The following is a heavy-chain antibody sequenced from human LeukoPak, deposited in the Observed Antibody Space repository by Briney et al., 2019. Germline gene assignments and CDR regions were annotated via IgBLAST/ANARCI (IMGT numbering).Heavy chain of an antibody. CDR3: SKDRGYSYGSFFDY. Sequence: GGSLRLSCAASGFTFSSYAMSWVRQAPGKGLEWVSAISGSGGSTYYADSVKGRFTISRDNSKNTLYLQMNSLRAEDTAVYYCSKDRGYSYGSFFDYWGQETLVTVSS. CDR2: ISGSGGST. D-gene: IGHD5-18*01. J-gene: IGHJ4*02. CDR1: GFTFSSYA. V-gene: IGHV3-23*01.